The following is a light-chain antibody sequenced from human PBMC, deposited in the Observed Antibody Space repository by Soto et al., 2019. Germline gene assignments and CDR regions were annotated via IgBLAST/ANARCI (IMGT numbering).Light chain of an antibody. J-gene: IGKJ1*01. CDR3: QQSDDSPGT. CDR2: GAS. Sequence: IVLTQSPGTLSLSPGESATLSCRASQSISSSYLAWYQQKPGQAPRLLIYGASNRATAIPGRFSGSGSGTDFTLTISRLEPEDFAVYYCQQSDDSPGTFGQGTKVEIK. CDR1: QSISSSY. V-gene: IGKV3-20*01.